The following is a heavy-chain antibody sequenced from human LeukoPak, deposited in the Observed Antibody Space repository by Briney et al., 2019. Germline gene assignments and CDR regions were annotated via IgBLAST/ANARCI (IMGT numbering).Heavy chain of an antibody. Sequence: PSETLSLTCTVSGGSISSSSYYWGWIRQPPGKGLEWIGSIYYSGSTYYNPSLKSRVTISLDKSKNNFSLKLSSMTAADTAVFYCARGWELWSLSHTERGAYFDSWGQGTLVTVSS. D-gene: IGHD1-26*01. J-gene: IGHJ4*02. CDR3: ARGWELWSLSHTERGAYFDS. CDR1: GGSISSSSYY. CDR2: IYYSGST. V-gene: IGHV4-39*02.